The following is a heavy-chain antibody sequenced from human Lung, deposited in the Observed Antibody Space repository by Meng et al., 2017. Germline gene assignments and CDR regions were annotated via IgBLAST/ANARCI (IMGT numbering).Heavy chain of an antibody. CDR1: GGSFSDYY. V-gene: IGHV4-34*01. D-gene: IGHD4-11*01. CDR3: ARGPTTMAHDFDY. CDR2: INHSGST. Sequence: QVPLQQWGAGLLKPSETPSLTSVVSGGSFSDYYWSWIRPPPGKGLEWIGEINHSGSTNYNPSLESRATISVDTSQNNLSLKLSSVTAADSAVYYCARGPTTMAHDFDYWGQGTLVTVSS. J-gene: IGHJ4*02.